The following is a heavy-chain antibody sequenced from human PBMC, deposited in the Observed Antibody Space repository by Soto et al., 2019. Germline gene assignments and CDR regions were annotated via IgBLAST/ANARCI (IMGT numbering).Heavy chain of an antibody. J-gene: IGHJ4*02. Sequence: DVQVLESGGGLVQPGGSLRLSCAASGFTFNTFAMNWVRQAPGKGLEWVSAISGSGRSSYYADSLEGRFTICRDNSKNMVYLQMDSLRVDDTAIYYCAKDQDTFFRPAAAADFWGQGTLVTVSS. CDR1: GFTFNTFA. CDR2: ISGSGRSS. D-gene: IGHD6-13*01. V-gene: IGHV3-23*01. CDR3: AKDQDTFFRPAAAADF.